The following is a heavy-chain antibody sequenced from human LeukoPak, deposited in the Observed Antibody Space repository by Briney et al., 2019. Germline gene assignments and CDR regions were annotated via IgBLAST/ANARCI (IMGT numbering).Heavy chain of an antibody. J-gene: IGHJ5*02. CDR2: ISGSGVST. CDR1: GFTFSSYA. V-gene: IGHV3-23*01. CDR3: ARGSSGWFDDNWFDP. Sequence: GSLRLSCAASGFTFSSYAMSWVRQAPGKGLEWVSTISGSGVSTYYADSVKGRFTISRDNSKNTLYLQMNSLRAEDTAVYYCARGSSGWFDDNWFDPWGQGTLVTVSS. D-gene: IGHD6-19*01.